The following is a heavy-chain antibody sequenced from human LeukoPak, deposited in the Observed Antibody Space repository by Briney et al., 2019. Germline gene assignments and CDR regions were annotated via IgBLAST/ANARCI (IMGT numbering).Heavy chain of an antibody. CDR1: GFIFTNYY. CDR2: IDPRGGTR. J-gene: IGHJ5*01. V-gene: IGHV1-46*01. D-gene: IGHD3-10*01. CDR3: ARESPLVCYFDC. Sequence: ASVKVSCKASGFIFTNYYMHWVRRAPGQVLEWMGFIDPRGGTRSYAQNFQGRVTMTWDTSASTVYMELSSLRSEDTAVYYCARESPLVCYFDCWGQGTLVTVSS.